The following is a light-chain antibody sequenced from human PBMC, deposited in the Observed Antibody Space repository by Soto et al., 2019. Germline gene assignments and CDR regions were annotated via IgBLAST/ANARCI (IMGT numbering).Light chain of an antibody. CDR2: GNS. V-gene: IGLV1-40*01. CDR1: SSNIGAGYD. Sequence: QSVLTQPPSVSGAPVQRVTISCTGSSSNIGAGYDVHWYQQLPGTAPKLLIYGNSNRPSGVPDRFSGSKSGTSASLAITGLQAEDEADYYCQSYDSSLSDVFGTGTKVTVL. CDR3: QSYDSSLSDV. J-gene: IGLJ1*01.